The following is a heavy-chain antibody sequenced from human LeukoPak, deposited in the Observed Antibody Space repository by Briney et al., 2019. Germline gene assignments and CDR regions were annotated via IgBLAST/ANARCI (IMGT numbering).Heavy chain of an antibody. CDR2: IHYGGSS. CDR3: ARALAYCSGGSCTRGYNWFDP. Sequence: PSETLSLTCTASGGSINSRDYYWGWIRQPSGKGLEWIGSIHYGGSSYYNPSLKSRVTISVDTSMNQFSLKLTFVTTADTAAYYCARALAYCSGGSCTRGYNWFDPWGQGTLVTVSS. J-gene: IGHJ5*02. CDR1: GGSINSRDYY. V-gene: IGHV4-39*01. D-gene: IGHD2-15*01.